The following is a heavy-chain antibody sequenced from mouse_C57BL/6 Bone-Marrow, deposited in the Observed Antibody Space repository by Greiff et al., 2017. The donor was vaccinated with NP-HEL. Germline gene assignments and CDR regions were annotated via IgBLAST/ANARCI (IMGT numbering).Heavy chain of an antibody. J-gene: IGHJ1*03. CDR1: GFTFSDFY. CDR3: ARDAGWHWYFDV. Sequence: EVQVVESGGGLVQSGRSLRLSCATSGFTFSDFYMEWVRQAPGKGLEWIAASRNKANDYTTEYSASVKGRFIVSRDTSQSILYLQMNALRAEDTAIYYCARDAGWHWYFDVWGTGTTVTVSS. V-gene: IGHV7-1*01. CDR2: SRNKANDYTT. D-gene: IGHD3-3*01.